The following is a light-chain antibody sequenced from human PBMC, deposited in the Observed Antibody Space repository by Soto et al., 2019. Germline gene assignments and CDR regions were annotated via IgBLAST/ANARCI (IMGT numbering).Light chain of an antibody. CDR3: QQAYSFSLT. J-gene: IGKJ4*01. V-gene: IGKV1-12*01. Sequence: DIQMTQSPSSVSASVGDRVTFTCRASQGIRSWLAWYQHNPGRAPKRLIYATSTLQSGVPSRFSGNGSGTDFTLTISSLQPGDFATYFCQQAYSFSLTFGGGTKVDSK. CDR1: QGIRSW. CDR2: ATS.